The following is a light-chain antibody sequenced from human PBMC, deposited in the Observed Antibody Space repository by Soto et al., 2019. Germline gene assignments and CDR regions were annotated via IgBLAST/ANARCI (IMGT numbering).Light chain of an antibody. CDR1: SSDVGSYNY. CDR2: DVS. J-gene: IGLJ2*01. V-gene: IGLV2-11*01. Sequence: QSVLAQPRSVSGSPGQSVTISCTGTSSDVGSYNYVSWYQQHPGKAPKLMLFDVSKRPSGVPDRFSGSKSGNTASLAISGLQAEDEADYYCCSYAGSSTLFGGGTKVTVL. CDR3: CSYAGSSTL.